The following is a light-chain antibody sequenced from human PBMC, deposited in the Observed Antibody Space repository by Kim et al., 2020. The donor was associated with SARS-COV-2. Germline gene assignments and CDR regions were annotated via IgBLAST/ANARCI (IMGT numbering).Light chain of an antibody. CDR3: QQSYSTPPWT. CDR1: QSISSY. CDR2: AAS. Sequence: SVGDRVTITCRASQSISSYLNWYQQKPGKAPKLLIYAASSLQSGVPSRFSGSGSGTDFTLTITSLRPEDFATYYCQQSYSTPPWTFGQGTKVDIK. V-gene: IGKV1-39*01. J-gene: IGKJ1*01.